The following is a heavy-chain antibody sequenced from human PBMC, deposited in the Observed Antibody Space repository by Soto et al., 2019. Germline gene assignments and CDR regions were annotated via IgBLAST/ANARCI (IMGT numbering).Heavy chain of an antibody. V-gene: IGHV4-59*01. CDR2: IYYSGST. D-gene: IGHD3-10*01. Sequence: SETLSLTCTVSGGSISSYYWSWIRQPPGKGLEWIGYIYYSGSTNYNPSLKSRVTISVDTSKNQFSLKLSSVTAADTAVYYCARGDYYYGSGSPYYYCYMDVWGKGTTVTVSS. CDR1: GGSISSYY. J-gene: IGHJ6*03. CDR3: ARGDYYYGSGSPYYYCYMDV.